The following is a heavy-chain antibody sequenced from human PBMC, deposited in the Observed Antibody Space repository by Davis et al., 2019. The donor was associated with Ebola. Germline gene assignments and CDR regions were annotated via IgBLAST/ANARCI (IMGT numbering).Heavy chain of an antibody. CDR3: ARSRWFRGRDAFDI. CDR2: INHSGST. D-gene: IGHD3-10*01. V-gene: IGHV4-34*01. CDR1: SGSFSDYY. J-gene: IGHJ3*02. Sequence: GSLRLSCAVYSGSFSDYYWSWIRQPPGKGLEWIGEINHSGSTNYNPSLKSRVTISVDTSKNQFSLKLSSVTAADTAVYYCARSRWFRGRDAFDIWGQGTMVTVSS.